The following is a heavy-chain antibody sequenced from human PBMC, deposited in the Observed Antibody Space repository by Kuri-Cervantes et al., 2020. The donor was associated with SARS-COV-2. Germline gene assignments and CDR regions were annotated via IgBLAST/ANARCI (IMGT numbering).Heavy chain of an antibody. Sequence: GESLKISCAASGFIFNNHGLHWVRQAPGMGLEWVSHIDASGKSRYYIDSVRGRFTISRDNARNSLYLQMNSLRAEDTALYHCARYPGYDSSGYHDYWGQGTLVTVSS. V-gene: IGHV3-48*01. D-gene: IGHD3-22*01. CDR1: GFIFNNHG. CDR3: ARYPGYDSSGYHDY. J-gene: IGHJ4*02. CDR2: IDASGKSR.